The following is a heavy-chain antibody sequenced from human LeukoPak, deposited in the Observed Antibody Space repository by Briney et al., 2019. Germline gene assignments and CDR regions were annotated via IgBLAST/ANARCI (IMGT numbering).Heavy chain of an antibody. CDR1: GGSFSGYY. Sequence: KTSETLSLTCAVYGGSFSGYYWSWIRQPPGKGLEWIGEINHSGSTNYNPSPKSRVTISVDTSKNQFSLKLSSVTAADTAVYYCATNGLLWFGELLANWFDPRGQGTLVTVSS. CDR2: INHSGST. D-gene: IGHD3-10*01. J-gene: IGHJ5*02. CDR3: ATNGLLWFGELLANWFDP. V-gene: IGHV4-34*01.